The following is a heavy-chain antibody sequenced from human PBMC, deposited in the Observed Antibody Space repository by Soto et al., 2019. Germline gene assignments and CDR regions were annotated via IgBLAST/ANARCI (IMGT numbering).Heavy chain of an antibody. CDR3: ANAYYYDTSGYFDL. CDR1: GFTFSTYA. J-gene: IGHJ2*01. CDR2: ISGSGGST. V-gene: IGHV3-23*01. D-gene: IGHD3-22*01. Sequence: PGGSLRLSCAVSGFTFSTYAMSWVRQAPGKWLEWVSGISGSGGSTYFADSVKGRFTMSRDNSKNTLYLQMNSLRAEDTAVYYCANAYYYDTSGYFDLWGRGXLVTVYS.